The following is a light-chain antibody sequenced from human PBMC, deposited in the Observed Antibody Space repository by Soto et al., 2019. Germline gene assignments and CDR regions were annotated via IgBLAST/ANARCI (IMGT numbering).Light chain of an antibody. CDR2: AAS. Sequence: DIQLTESPSFLSASVGDRVTITCRASQGISSDLAWYQKKPGKAPKLLIYAASTLQSGVPSRFSGSGSGTEFTLTIRSLQPADCETDYCQQLNSYPLTVGGGNNVEIK. CDR3: QQLNSYPLT. V-gene: IGKV1-9*01. J-gene: IGKJ4*01. CDR1: QGISSD.